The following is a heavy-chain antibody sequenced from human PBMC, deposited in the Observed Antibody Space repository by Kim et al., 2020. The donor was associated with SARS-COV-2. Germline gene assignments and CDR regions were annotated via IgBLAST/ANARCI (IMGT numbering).Heavy chain of an antibody. Sequence: SQTLSLTCAISGDGVSSDSATWNWIRQSPSRGLEWLGRTYLRSQWYNDYAVSVRSRMTINPDTSRNQFSLQLNSGTPEDTAVYYCARATGRMGWFDSWGQGTLVIVSS. J-gene: IGHJ5*01. CDR2: TYLRSQWYN. V-gene: IGHV6-1*01. D-gene: IGHD1-1*01. CDR1: GDGVSSDSAT. CDR3: ARATGRMGWFDS.